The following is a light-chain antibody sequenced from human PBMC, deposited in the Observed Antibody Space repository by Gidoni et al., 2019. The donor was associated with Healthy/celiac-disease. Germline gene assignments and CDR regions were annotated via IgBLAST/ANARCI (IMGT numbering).Light chain of an antibody. V-gene: IGKV1-NL1*01. J-gene: IGKJ5*01. CDR2: AAS. CDR3: QQYYSTLIT. Sequence: DIQMSQSPSSLSASVGDRVTITCRASQGISNSLAWYQQKPGKAPKLLLYAASRLESGVPSRFSGSGSGTDYTLTISSLQPEDFATYYCQQYYSTLITFGQGTRVEIK. CDR1: QGISNS.